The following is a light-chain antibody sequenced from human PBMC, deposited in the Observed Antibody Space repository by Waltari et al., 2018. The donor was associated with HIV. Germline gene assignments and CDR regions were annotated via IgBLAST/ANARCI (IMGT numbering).Light chain of an antibody. Sequence: EIVLTQSPGTLSLSPGERATLSCRASQSVSSSYLAWYQQKPGHTPRLLIYGASSRATGIPDRFSGSGSGTDFTLTISRLEPEDFAVYYCQQYDSSPLTFGGWTKVEIK. CDR3: QQYDSSPLT. CDR1: QSVSSSY. V-gene: IGKV3-20*01. CDR2: GAS. J-gene: IGKJ4*01.